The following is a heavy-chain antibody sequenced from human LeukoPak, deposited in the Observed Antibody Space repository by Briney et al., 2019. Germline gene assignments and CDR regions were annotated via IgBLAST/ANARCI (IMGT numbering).Heavy chain of an antibody. Sequence: SETLSLTCTVSGGSISSYYWSWIRQPPGKGLEWIGYIYYSGSTNYNPSLKSRVTISVDTSKNQFSLKLSSVTAADTAVYYCARGLKGRFGELFPPGDYYYGMDVWGQGTTVTASS. CDR2: IYYSGST. J-gene: IGHJ6*02. V-gene: IGHV4-59*01. D-gene: IGHD3-10*01. CDR3: ARGLKGRFGELFPPGDYYYGMDV. CDR1: GGSISSYY.